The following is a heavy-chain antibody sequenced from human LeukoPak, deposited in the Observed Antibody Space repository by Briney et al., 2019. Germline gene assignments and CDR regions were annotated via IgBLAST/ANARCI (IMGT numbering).Heavy chain of an antibody. J-gene: IGHJ4*02. CDR1: GYTFTKYY. CDR2: INPSGGSK. CDR3: ARAVAPLAAAADY. V-gene: IGHV1-46*01. D-gene: IGHD6-13*01. Sequence: GASMKVSCKASGYTFTKYYMHWVRQAPGQGLEWMGMINPSGGSKSYAQKFQGRVTMTRDTSTSTVLIELSSLRSEDTALYYCARAVAPLAAAADYWGQGTLVTVSS.